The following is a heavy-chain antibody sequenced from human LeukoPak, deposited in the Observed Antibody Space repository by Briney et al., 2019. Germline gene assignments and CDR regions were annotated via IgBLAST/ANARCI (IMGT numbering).Heavy chain of an antibody. CDR3: AKGRGGSSGSFDY. Sequence: PGGSLRLSCAASGLTFSSYAMSWVRQAPGKGLEWVSAISGSGGSTYYADSVKGRFTISRDNSKNTLYLQMDSLRAEDTAVYYCAKGRGGSSGSFDYWGQGTLVTVSS. CDR2: ISGSGGST. V-gene: IGHV3-23*01. CDR1: GLTFSSYA. D-gene: IGHD3-22*01. J-gene: IGHJ4*02.